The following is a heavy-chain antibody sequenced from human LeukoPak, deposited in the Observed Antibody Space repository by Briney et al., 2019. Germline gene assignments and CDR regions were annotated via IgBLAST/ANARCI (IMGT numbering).Heavy chain of an antibody. CDR1: GFSFTAYW. CDR3: AKDPGDKAVDRWFDP. CDR2: IKEDGSDK. J-gene: IGHJ5*02. Sequence: GGSLRLSCAATGFSFTAYWMSWVRQAPGKGLEWVANIKEDGSDKYYVDSVKGRFSISRDNAKNSLYLQMSSLRAEDTAVYYCAKDPGDKAVDRWFDPWGQGTLVTVSS. V-gene: IGHV3-7*03. D-gene: IGHD6-19*01.